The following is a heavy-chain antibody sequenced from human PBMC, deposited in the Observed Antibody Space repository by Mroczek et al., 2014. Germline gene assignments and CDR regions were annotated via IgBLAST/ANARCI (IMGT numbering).Heavy chain of an antibody. Sequence: VQLQESGAEVKKPGESLKISCKGSGYSFTSYWIGWVRQMPGKGLEWMGIIYPGDSDTRYSPSFQGQVTISADKSISTAYLQWSSLKASDTAMYYCARPPIGYCSSTSCRDDAFGSGAKGQVVTVSS. CDR3: ARPPIGYCSSTSCRDDAFGS. CDR1: GYSFTSYW. J-gene: IGHJ3*02. V-gene: IGHV5-51*03. CDR2: IYPGDSDT. D-gene: IGHD2-2*01.